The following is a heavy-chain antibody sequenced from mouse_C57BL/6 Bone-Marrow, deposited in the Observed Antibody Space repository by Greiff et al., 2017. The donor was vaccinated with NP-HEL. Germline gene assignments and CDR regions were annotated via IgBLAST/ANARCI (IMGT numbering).Heavy chain of an antibody. CDR3: APYSWDY. D-gene: IGHD1-1*01. CDR1: GYTFTSYW. CDR2: IDPSDSYT. Sequence: VQLQQPGAELVKPGASVKLSCKASGYTFTSYWMQWVKQRPGQGLEWIGEIDPSDSYTNYNQKFKGKATLTVDTSSSTAYMQLSSLTSEDSAVYYCAPYSWDYWGQGTTLTVSS. V-gene: IGHV1-50*01. J-gene: IGHJ2*01.